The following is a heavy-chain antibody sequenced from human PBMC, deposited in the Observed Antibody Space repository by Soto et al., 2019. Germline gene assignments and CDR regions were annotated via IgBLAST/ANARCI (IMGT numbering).Heavy chain of an antibody. V-gene: IGHV4-31*03. Sequence: QVQLQESGPGLVQPSQTLALTCTVSGCSIISGGYYWSWIRQHPGTRLAWIGHISYSGSTYYNTSLKSRVTISGDTSRTQFSLIVNSVTTADTAVYYCARGVLQWCQGTLVTVSS. CDR2: ISYSGST. CDR3: ARGVLQ. CDR1: GCSIISGGYY. J-gene: IGHJ4*01.